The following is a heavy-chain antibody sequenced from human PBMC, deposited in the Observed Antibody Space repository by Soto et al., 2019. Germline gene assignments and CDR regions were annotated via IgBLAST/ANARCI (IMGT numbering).Heavy chain of an antibody. V-gene: IGHV1-69*13. CDR2: IIPIFGTA. CDR1: GGTFSSYA. Sequence: GASVKVSCKASGGTFSSYAISWVRQAPGQGLEWMGGIIPIFGTANYAQKFQGRVTITADESTSTAYMELSSLRSEDTAVYYCATNSGRGSGSYEFYYYYGMDVWGQGTTVTVSS. J-gene: IGHJ6*02. CDR3: ATNSGRGSGSYEFYYYYGMDV. D-gene: IGHD3-10*01.